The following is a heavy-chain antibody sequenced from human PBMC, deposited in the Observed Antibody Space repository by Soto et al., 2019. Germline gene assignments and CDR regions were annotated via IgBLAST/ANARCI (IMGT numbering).Heavy chain of an antibody. CDR2: IYHSGST. Sequence: QVQLQESGPGLVKPSGTLSLTCAVSGASISSSHWWSWVRQPPGKGLEWIGEIYHSGSTYYNASLKSRVVISLDKSKNQFSLKLRSVTAADTAVYYCARKDYSDWFFDLWGRGTLVTVSS. CDR1: GASISSSHW. D-gene: IGHD4-4*01. CDR3: ARKDYSDWFFDL. V-gene: IGHV4-4*02. J-gene: IGHJ2*01.